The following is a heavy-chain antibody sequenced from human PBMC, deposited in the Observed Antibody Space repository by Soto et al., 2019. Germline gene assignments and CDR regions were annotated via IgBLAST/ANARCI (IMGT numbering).Heavy chain of an antibody. CDR2: IYYSGST. Sequence: SETLSLTCTVSGGSISSGSYYWGWIRQPPGKGLEWIGSIYYSGSTYYNPSLKSRVTISVDTSKNQFSLKLSSVTAADTAVYYCASLYSSGWYVDYWGQGTLVTV. V-gene: IGHV4-39*01. J-gene: IGHJ4*02. CDR1: GGSISSGSYY. D-gene: IGHD6-19*01. CDR3: ASLYSSGWYVDY.